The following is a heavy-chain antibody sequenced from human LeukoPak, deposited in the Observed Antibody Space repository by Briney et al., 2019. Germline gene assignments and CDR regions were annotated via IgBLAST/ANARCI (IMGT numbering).Heavy chain of an antibody. D-gene: IGHD5-18*01. J-gene: IGHJ6*03. CDR3: ASMDTALDNYYYYYYMDV. Sequence: GASVKVSCKASGFTFTNSAVQWVRQARGQRLEWIGWIVVGSGNTNYAQKFQERVTITRDMSTSTAYMELSSLRSEDTAVYYCASMDTALDNYYYYYYMDVWGKGTTVTVSS. CDR1: GFTFTNSA. CDR2: IVVGSGNT. V-gene: IGHV1-58*01.